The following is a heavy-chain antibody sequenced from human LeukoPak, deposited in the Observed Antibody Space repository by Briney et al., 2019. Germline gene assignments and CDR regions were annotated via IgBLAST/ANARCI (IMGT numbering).Heavy chain of an antibody. Sequence: PGGSLRLSCAASGFTFSSYSMNWVRQAPGKGLEWVSYISSSSSTIYYADSVKGRFTISRDNAKNSLYLQMNSLRAEDTAVYYCAREAVHMITFGGVIASSHGMDVWGQGTTVTVPS. CDR2: ISSSSSTI. CDR1: GFTFSSYS. D-gene: IGHD3-16*02. J-gene: IGHJ6*02. V-gene: IGHV3-48*01. CDR3: AREAVHMITFGGVIASSHGMDV.